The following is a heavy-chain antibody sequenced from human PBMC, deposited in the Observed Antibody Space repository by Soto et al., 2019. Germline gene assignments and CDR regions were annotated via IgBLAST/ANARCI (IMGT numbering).Heavy chain of an antibody. CDR1: GGPSSNYA. Sequence: GASVKVSCKASGGPSSNYAISWVRQAPGQGLEWMGGIIPMFGTANYAEKFQGRGTITADESTSTAYMELRRLISEDTAVYYCARVPHCSDSSCYYYYGMDVWGQGTTVTVSS. CDR2: IIPMFGTA. V-gene: IGHV1-69*13. J-gene: IGHJ6*02. CDR3: ARVPHCSDSSCYYYYGMDV. D-gene: IGHD2-2*01.